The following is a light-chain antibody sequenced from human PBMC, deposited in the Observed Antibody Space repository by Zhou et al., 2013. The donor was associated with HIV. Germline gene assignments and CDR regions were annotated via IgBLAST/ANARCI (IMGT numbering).Light chain of an antibody. CDR3: QHYYTSSLT. CDR1: QVISTY. V-gene: IGKV1-8*01. Sequence: AIRITQSPSSLSASTGDRVTLTCRASQVISTYLAWYQQKPGRAPNLLIYGASTLQTGVPSRFSASGSGTDFTLIINSLQPDDFATYSCQHYYTSSLTFGGGTKVEI. CDR2: GAS. J-gene: IGKJ4*01.